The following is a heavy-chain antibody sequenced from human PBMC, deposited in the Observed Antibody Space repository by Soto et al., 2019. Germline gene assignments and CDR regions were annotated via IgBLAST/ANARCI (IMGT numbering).Heavy chain of an antibody. CDR2: ISAYNGNT. V-gene: IGHV1-18*01. J-gene: IGHJ5*02. CDR1: GYTFTSYG. CDR3: ARVPYSSGWYGKYNWFDP. D-gene: IGHD6-19*01. Sequence: GASVKVSCKASGYTFTSYGISWVRQAPGQGLEWMGWISAYNGNTNYAQKLQGRVTMTTDTSTSTAYMELRSLRSDDTAVYYCARVPYSSGWYGKYNWFDPWGQGTLVTVSS.